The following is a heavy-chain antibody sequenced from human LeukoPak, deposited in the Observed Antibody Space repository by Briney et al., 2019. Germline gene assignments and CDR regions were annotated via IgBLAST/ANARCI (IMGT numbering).Heavy chain of an antibody. CDR2: INPNSGGT. Sequence: ASVKVSRKASGYTFTGYYIHWVRQAPGQGLEWMGWINPNSGGTNYGQNFQGRVTMTRDTSITTAYMELSRLRSDDTAVYFCARGGTAVTFVNYWGQGTLVTVSS. V-gene: IGHV1-2*02. CDR1: GYTFTGYY. J-gene: IGHJ4*02. D-gene: IGHD1/OR15-1a*01. CDR3: ARGGTAVTFVNY.